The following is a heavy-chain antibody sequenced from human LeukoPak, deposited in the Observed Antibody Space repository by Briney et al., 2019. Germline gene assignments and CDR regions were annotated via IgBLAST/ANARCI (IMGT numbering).Heavy chain of an antibody. CDR2: VHTSGTT. Sequence: SGTVSLTCTVSGGSISTYYWSWIRQPAGNGLEWIGRVHTSGTTHYNPSLQSRVTMSVDTSKNQFSLNLNSVTAADTAVYYCARDPGDTYHDTYFDLWGRGTVVTLSS. CDR3: ARDPGDTYHDTYFDL. D-gene: IGHD4-17*01. J-gene: IGHJ2*01. V-gene: IGHV4-4*07. CDR1: GGSISTYY.